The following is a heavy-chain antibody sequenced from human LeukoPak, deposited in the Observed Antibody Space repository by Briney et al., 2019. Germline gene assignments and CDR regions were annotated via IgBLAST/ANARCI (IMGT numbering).Heavy chain of an antibody. J-gene: IGHJ6*02. Sequence: ASVKVSCKASGYTFTSYDIKWVRQATGPGLEWMGWMNLNSGNTGYAQKFQGRVTMTRNTSISTAYMELSSLRSEDTAVYYCARGAAARNYYYYYGMDVWGQGTTVTVSS. CDR3: ARGAAARNYYYYYGMDV. CDR1: GYTFTSYD. CDR2: MNLNSGNT. V-gene: IGHV1-8*01. D-gene: IGHD2-15*01.